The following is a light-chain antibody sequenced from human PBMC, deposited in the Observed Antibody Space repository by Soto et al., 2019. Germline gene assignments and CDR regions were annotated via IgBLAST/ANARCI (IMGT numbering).Light chain of an antibody. CDR1: QNINNY. J-gene: IGKJ5*01. CDR3: QQYDILPIT. CDR2: DAS. V-gene: IGKV1-33*01. Sequence: DIQMTQSPSSLSASVGARVPITCQASQNINNYLNWYQQKPGRAPKLLIYDASNLEIGVPSRFSGSGSGTHFTFTISSLQTEDIGTYYCQQYDILPITFGRGTRLEIK.